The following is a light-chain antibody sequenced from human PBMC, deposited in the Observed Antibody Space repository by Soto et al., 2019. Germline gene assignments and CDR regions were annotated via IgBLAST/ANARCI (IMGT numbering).Light chain of an antibody. V-gene: IGLV6-57*04. J-gene: IGLJ2*01. CDR1: SGSVASNH. CDR2: ENN. Sequence: NFMLTQPHSVSESPGKTVTLSCTRSSGSVASNHVQWYQQRPGSAPTTLIYENNQRPSGVPDRFSGSVDSSSNSASLSISGLKTEDEADYYCQSYDSNTVVFGGGTKLTVL. CDR3: QSYDSNTVV.